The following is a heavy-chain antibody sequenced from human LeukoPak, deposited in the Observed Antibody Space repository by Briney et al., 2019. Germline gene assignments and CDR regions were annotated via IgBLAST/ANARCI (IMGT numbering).Heavy chain of an antibody. Sequence: SETLSLTCAVYGGSFSGYYWSWIRQPPGKGLERIGEINHSGSTNYNPSLKSRVTISVDTSKNQFSLKLSSVTAADTAVYYCARGRYYYGSGSYYPKGFDYWGQGTLVTVSS. CDR3: ARGRYYYGSGSYYPKGFDY. J-gene: IGHJ4*02. D-gene: IGHD3-10*01. CDR1: GGSFSGYY. V-gene: IGHV4-34*01. CDR2: INHSGST.